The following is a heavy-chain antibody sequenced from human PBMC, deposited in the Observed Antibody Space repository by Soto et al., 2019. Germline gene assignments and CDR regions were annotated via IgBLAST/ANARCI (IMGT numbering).Heavy chain of an antibody. V-gene: IGHV1-46*01. CDR1: GYTFTSYY. J-gene: IGHJ3*02. D-gene: IGHD3-16*02. CDR2: INPSGGST. Sequence: ASVKVSCKASGYTFTSYYMHWVRQAPGQGLEWMGIINPSGGSTSYAQKFQGRVTMTRDTSTSTVYMELSSLRSEDTAVYYCARVNSYYDYIWGSYRFRMDAFDIWGQGTMVTVSS. CDR3: ARVNSYYDYIWGSYRFRMDAFDI.